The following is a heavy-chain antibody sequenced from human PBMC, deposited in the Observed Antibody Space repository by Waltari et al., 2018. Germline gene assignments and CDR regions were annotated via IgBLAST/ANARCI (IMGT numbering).Heavy chain of an antibody. D-gene: IGHD2-15*01. V-gene: IGHV3-7*03. CDR2: INQEGGET. CDR1: GFTFNRYW. J-gene: IGHJ4*02. Sequence: EVQLEESGGGLVQPGGSLRLSCAASGFTFNRYWMDWVRQAPGKGGEWVANINQEGGETHYVESVKGRFTISRDNAKNALYLQVNSLRVEDTAIYYCVRDAIYGRRSFDSWGQGTPVTVSS. CDR3: VRDAIYGRRSFDS.